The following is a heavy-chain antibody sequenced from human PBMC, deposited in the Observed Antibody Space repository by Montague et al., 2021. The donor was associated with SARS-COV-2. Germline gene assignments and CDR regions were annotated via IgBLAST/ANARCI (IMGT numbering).Heavy chain of an antibody. Sequence: SETLSLTCTVSGGSISSSSYYWGWIRQPPGKGLEWIGSIYYSGSAYYXXXLKSRVTISVDTSKNQFSLKLSSVTAADTAVYYRARKASRGITIFGVVTASYYFDYWGQGTLVTVSS. CDR1: GGSISSSSYY. D-gene: IGHD3-3*01. CDR2: IYYSGSA. V-gene: IGHV4-39*01. J-gene: IGHJ4*02. CDR3: ARKASRGITIFGVVTASYYFDY.